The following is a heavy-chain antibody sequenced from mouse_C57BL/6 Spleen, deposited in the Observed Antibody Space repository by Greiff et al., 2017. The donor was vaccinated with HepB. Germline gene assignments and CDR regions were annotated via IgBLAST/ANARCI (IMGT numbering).Heavy chain of an antibody. CDR1: GFTFSDYG. J-gene: IGHJ2*01. CDR2: ISSGSSTI. CDR3: ARGGYYYGSSSGYFDY. D-gene: IGHD1-1*01. V-gene: IGHV5-17*01. Sequence: EVQRVESGGGLVKPGGSLKLSCAASGFTFSDYGMHWVRQAPEKGLEWVAYISSGSSTIYYADTVKGRFTISRDNAKNTLFLQMTSLRSEDTAMYYCARGGYYYGSSSGYFDYWGQGTTLTVSS.